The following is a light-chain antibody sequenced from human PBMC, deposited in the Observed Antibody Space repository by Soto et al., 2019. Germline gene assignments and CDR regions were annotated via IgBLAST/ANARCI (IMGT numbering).Light chain of an antibody. Sequence: DIVMTQSPATLSVSPGERATLSCRASQSVSSNLAWYQQKPGQAPRLLMYGASTRATGIPARFSGSGSGTEFTLTISSLQSEDFAFYYCQQYNNWPPWTFGQGTKVDI. V-gene: IGKV3-15*01. CDR2: GAS. CDR3: QQYNNWPPWT. CDR1: QSVSSN. J-gene: IGKJ1*01.